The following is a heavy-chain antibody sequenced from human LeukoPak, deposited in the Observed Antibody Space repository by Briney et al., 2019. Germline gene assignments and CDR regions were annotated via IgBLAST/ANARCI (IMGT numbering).Heavy chain of an antibody. CDR3: ARKRAPQNWFDP. J-gene: IGHJ5*02. Sequence: SETLSLTCAVYGGSFSGYYWSWIRQPPGKGPEWIGEINHSGSTNYNPSLKSRVTISVDTSKNQFSLKLSSVTAADTAVYYCARKRAPQNWFDPWGQGTLVTVSS. V-gene: IGHV4-34*01. CDR2: INHSGST. D-gene: IGHD6-25*01. CDR1: GGSFSGYY.